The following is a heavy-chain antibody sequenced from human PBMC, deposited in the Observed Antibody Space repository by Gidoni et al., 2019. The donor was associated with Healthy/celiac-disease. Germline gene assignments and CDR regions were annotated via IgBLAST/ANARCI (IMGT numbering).Heavy chain of an antibody. CDR2: IYTSGST. D-gene: IGHD3-9*01. V-gene: IGHV4-61*02. CDR3: AREDDILTGYYEV. Sequence: TVSGGSISSGSYYWSWIRQPAGKGLEWIGRIYTSGSTNYNPSLKSRVTISVDTSKNQFSLKLSSVTAADTAVYYCAREDDILTGYYEVWGQGTLVTVSS. CDR1: GGSISSGSYY. J-gene: IGHJ4*02.